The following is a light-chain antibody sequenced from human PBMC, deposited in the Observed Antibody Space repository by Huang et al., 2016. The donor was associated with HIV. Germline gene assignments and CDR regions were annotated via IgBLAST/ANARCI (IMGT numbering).Light chain of an antibody. CDR3: QQRSNWPPLT. CDR2: DAS. CDR1: QSVSSY. Sequence: EIVLTQSPATLSLSPGERATLSCRASQSVSSYLAWYQQKPGQAPRLLIYDASNRATVIQARFSGSGSGTDFTLTISSLEPEDFAVYYCQQRSNWPPLTFGGGTKVEIK. V-gene: IGKV3-11*01. J-gene: IGKJ4*01.